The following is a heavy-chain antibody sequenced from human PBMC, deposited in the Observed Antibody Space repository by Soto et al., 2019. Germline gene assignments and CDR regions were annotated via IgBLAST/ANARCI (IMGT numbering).Heavy chain of an antibody. D-gene: IGHD3-3*01. CDR3: SPRITIFVGGPRSG. CDR1: GFTFSNAW. CDR2: SKSKADDETT. Sequence: EVQLVEPGGGLVKPGGSLRLSCAASGFTFSNAWMNWVRHAPGKGLEWVGRSKSKADDETTDYAAPVKGRFTISRDNTRNKLYLQMNRLKIADTGVYYCSPRITIFVGGPRSGGAQGTLVTVS. V-gene: IGHV3-15*07. J-gene: IGHJ4*02.